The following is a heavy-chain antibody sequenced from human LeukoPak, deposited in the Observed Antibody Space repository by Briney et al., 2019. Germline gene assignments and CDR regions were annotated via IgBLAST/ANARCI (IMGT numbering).Heavy chain of an antibody. CDR1: GYTFTSYG. D-gene: IGHD2-8*01. Sequence: ASVKVSCKTSGYTFTSYGISWVRQAPGQGLEWMGWINPNSGGTNYAQKFQGRVTMTRDTSISTAYMELSRLRSDDTAVYYCARGGVLMVYAMADWFDPWGQGTLVTVSS. CDR3: ARGGVLMVYAMADWFDP. J-gene: IGHJ5*02. CDR2: INPNSGGT. V-gene: IGHV1-2*02.